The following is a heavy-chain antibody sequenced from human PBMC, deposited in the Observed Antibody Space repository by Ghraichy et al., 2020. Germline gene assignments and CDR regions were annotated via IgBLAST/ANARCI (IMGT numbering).Heavy chain of an antibody. CDR3: ARLKKSIVVAVRDAFEI. CDR1: GFTFRSYW. J-gene: IGHJ3*02. CDR2: IKQDESEK. V-gene: IGHV3-7*03. Sequence: GGSLRLSCVASGFTFRSYWMAWVRQAPGKGLEWVANIKQDESEKNYVDSVKGRFTISRDNTKMSLYLQMNSLRAQDTAVYYCARLKKSIVVAVRDAFEIWGQGTLVTVSS. D-gene: IGHD6-19*01.